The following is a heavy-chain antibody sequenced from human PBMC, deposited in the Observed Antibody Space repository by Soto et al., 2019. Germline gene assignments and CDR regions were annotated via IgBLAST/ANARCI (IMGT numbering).Heavy chain of an antibody. D-gene: IGHD6-19*01. Sequence: SGGSLRLSCVTSGFTFNNYGMHWVRQAPGKGLEWVALVSHDGSNTHYADSVKGRFTISRDSSKNTVSLEMTSLRAEDTAVYYCAKGGRQWLVASDFNYWGQGALVTVSS. J-gene: IGHJ4*02. CDR3: AKGGRQWLVASDFNY. CDR1: GFTFNNYG. V-gene: IGHV3-30*18. CDR2: VSHDGSNT.